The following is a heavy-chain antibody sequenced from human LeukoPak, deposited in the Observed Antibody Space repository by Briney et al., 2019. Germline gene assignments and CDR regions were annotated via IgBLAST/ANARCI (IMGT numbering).Heavy chain of an antibody. J-gene: IGHJ6*04. Sequence: PTASVKVSCKASGGTFSSYAISWVRQAPGQGLEWMGGIIPIFGTANYAQKFQGRVTITADESTSTAYIELSSLRSEDTAVYYCSRKQMTTDYYCGMDVWGKGTMVTVSS. D-gene: IGHD4-11*01. CDR1: GGTFSSYA. CDR3: SRKQMTTDYYCGMDV. CDR2: IIPIFGTA. V-gene: IGHV1-69*01.